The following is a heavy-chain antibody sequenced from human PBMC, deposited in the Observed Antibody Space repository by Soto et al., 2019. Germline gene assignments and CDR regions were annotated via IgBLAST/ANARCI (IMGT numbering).Heavy chain of an antibody. CDR1: GGSITNYY. CDR3: ARGARGSSASGFAF. D-gene: IGHD6-19*01. V-gene: IGHV4-4*07. CDR2: FYSSGSGST. Sequence: SETLSLTCTVSGGSITNYYWSWSRQPAGRGLEWIARFYSSGSGSTNYNPSLKSRVTMSVDTSKNQFSLKVNSVTAADTALYYCARGARGSSASGFAFWGQATLVT. J-gene: IGHJ4*02.